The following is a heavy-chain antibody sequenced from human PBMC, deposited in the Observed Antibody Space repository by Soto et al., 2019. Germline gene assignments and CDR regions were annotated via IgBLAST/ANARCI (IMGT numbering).Heavy chain of an antibody. Sequence: GASVKVSCKASGYTFTSYGISWVRQAPGQGLEWMGIINPSGGSTSYAQKFQGRVTMTRDTSTSTVYMELSSLRSEDTAVYYCARGVTKDYDFWSGSIENYYYYMDVWGKGTTVTVSS. D-gene: IGHD3-3*01. J-gene: IGHJ6*03. CDR2: INPSGGST. V-gene: IGHV1-46*01. CDR1: GYTFTSYG. CDR3: ARGVTKDYDFWSGSIENYYYYMDV.